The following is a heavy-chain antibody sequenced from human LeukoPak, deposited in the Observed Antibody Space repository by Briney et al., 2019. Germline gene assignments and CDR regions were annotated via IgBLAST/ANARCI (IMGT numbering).Heavy chain of an antibody. J-gene: IGHJ4*02. CDR2: ISFDATNK. CDR3: AKDSSADDSSGYSYYSDY. Sequence: PGGSLRLSCAASGFTFSSYGMHWVRQAPGKGLEWVAVISFDATNKYYADSVKGRFTISRDNSKNTLYLQMNSLRAEDTAVYHCAKDSSADDSSGYSYYSDYWGQGTLVTVSS. D-gene: IGHD3-22*01. CDR1: GFTFSSYG. V-gene: IGHV3-30*18.